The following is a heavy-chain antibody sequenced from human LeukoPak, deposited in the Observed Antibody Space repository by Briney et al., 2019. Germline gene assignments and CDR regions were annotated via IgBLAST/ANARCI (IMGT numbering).Heavy chain of an antibody. CDR2: ISAYNGNT. D-gene: IGHD6-19*01. Sequence: ASVKVSCKASGYTFTSYGISWVRQAPGQGLEWMGWISAYNGNTNYAQKLQGRVTMTRDMSTSTVYMELGSLRSEDTAVYYCARGNLPGYSSGWPDYWGQGTLVTVSS. J-gene: IGHJ4*02. CDR3: ARGNLPGYSSGWPDY. CDR1: GYTFTSYG. V-gene: IGHV1-18*01.